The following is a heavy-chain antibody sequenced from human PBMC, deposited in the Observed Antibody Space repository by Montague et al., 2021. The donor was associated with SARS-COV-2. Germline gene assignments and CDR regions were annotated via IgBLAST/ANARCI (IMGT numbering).Heavy chain of an antibody. J-gene: IGHJ4*02. D-gene: IGHD5-12*01. CDR1: GGAMSSYY. CDR2: IYYSGST. Sequence: SETLSLTCTVSGGAMSSYYWSWIRQPPGKGLEWIGYIYYSGSTNYNPSLKSRVTISVDTSKNQFSLKLSSVTAADTAVYYCARDCPSWLRYVSYFDYWGQGTLVTVSS. V-gene: IGHV4-59*12. CDR3: ARDCPSWLRYVSYFDY.